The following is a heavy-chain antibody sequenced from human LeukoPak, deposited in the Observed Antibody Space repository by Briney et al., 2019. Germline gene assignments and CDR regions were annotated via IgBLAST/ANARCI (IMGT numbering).Heavy chain of an antibody. V-gene: IGHV3-7*01. Sequence: GGSLRLSCAASGFTFSSYWMNWARQAPGKGLEWVASINHNGNVNYYVDSVKGRFTISRDNAKNSLFLQMNSLRAEDTAVYYCARDRGWIQHDIWGQGTMVTVSS. J-gene: IGHJ3*02. D-gene: IGHD5-18*01. CDR1: GFTFSSYW. CDR3: ARDRGWIQHDI. CDR2: INHNGNVN.